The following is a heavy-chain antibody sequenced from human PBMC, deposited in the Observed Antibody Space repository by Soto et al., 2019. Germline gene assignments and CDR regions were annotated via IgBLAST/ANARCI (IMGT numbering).Heavy chain of an antibody. Sequence: PSATLSLTCTVSGGSISSSSYYWGWIRQPPGKGLEWIGNVYYGGSTYYNPSLKSRVTISVETSKSQFFLKLSSVTAADTAVYYCAGGDYYHSSGYYFYYYTMDVWGQGTTVTVSS. J-gene: IGHJ6*02. V-gene: IGHV4-39*01. CDR2: VYYGGST. D-gene: IGHD3-22*01. CDR1: GGSISSSSYY. CDR3: AGGDYYHSSGYYFYYYTMDV.